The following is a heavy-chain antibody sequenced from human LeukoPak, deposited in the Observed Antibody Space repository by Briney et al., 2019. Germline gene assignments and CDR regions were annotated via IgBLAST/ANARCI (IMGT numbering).Heavy chain of an antibody. Sequence: SETLSLTCTASGGSISTYYGNWIRQAPGKGLEWIGYIYHSGSTYYNPSLKSRVTISVDRSKNQFSLKLSSVTAADTAVYYCASSGSYYDYYYGMDVWGQGTTVTVSS. V-gene: IGHV4-59*12. CDR3: ASSGSYYDYYYGMDV. D-gene: IGHD1-26*01. CDR2: IYHSGST. CDR1: GGSISTYY. J-gene: IGHJ6*02.